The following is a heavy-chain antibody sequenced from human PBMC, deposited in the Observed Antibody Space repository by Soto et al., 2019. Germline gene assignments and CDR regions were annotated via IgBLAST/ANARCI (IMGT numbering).Heavy chain of an antibody. Sequence: PSETRSLSCTVSGGSISNEYWSWGRQTPGKGLEWIGYVHDSWGSNYNPSLKSRVAISLDTSKSQFSLKLTSVTATDTAVYYCARQGFGAIHGLVDVWGQWTTVT. CDR2: VHDSWGS. D-gene: IGHD3-10*01. CDR3: ARQGFGAIHGLVDV. CDR1: GGSISNEY. J-gene: IGHJ6*02. V-gene: IGHV4-59*08.